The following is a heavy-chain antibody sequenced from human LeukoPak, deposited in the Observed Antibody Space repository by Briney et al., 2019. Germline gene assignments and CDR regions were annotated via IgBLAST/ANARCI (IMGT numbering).Heavy chain of an antibody. CDR3: ARTGSTVTMLYPFDH. V-gene: IGHV4-59*01. D-gene: IGHD4-17*01. Sequence: SETLSLTCGVYDGSFSDYYWSWIRQPPGKGLEWIGYIYYSGSTNYNPSLKSRVSISVDTSKNQFSLKLSSVTAADTAVYYCARTGSTVTMLYPFDHWGQGTLVTVSS. J-gene: IGHJ4*02. CDR1: DGSFSDYY. CDR2: IYYSGST.